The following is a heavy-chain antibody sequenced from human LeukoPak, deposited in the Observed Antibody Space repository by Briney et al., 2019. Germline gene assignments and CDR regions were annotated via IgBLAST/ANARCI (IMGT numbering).Heavy chain of an antibody. D-gene: IGHD3-16*01. J-gene: IGHJ4*02. Sequence: PGGSLRLSCAASGSTFSSHGMHWVRQAPGKGLEWVAVIWYDGSDKYYADSVKGRFTISRDNSKNTLYLQMTSLRADDTAVYYCARDRVLHYFDYWGQGALVTVSS. CDR3: ARDRVLHYFDY. CDR2: IWYDGSDK. V-gene: IGHV3-33*01. CDR1: GSTFSSHG.